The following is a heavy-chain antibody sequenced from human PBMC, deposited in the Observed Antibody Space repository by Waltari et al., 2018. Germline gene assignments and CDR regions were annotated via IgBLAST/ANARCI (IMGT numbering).Heavy chain of an antibody. CDR1: GFTVSSNY. D-gene: IGHD6-19*01. CDR2: IYSGGST. CDR3: ARDRAGTDPTRIEAFDI. Sequence: EVQLVETGGGLIQPGGSLRLSCAASGFTVSSNYMSWVRQAPGKGLEWVSVIYSGGSTYYADSVKGRFTISRDNSKNTLYLQMNSLRAEDAAVYYCARDRAGTDPTRIEAFDIWGQGTMVTVSS. V-gene: IGHV3-53*02. J-gene: IGHJ3*02.